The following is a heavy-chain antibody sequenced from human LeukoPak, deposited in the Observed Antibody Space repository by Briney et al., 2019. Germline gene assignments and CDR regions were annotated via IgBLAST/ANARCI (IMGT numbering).Heavy chain of an antibody. D-gene: IGHD6-6*01. Sequence: GGSLRLSCGASGFTFSSYAMAWVRQAPGKGLEWVSAIRGTGSSTHYADSVKGRFTISRDNSKSTLYLQMNSLRAEDTAVYYCARDYRSSSGRSIDYWGQGTLVTVSS. CDR2: IRGTGSST. CDR3: ARDYRSSSGRSIDY. J-gene: IGHJ4*02. V-gene: IGHV3-23*01. CDR1: GFTFSSYA.